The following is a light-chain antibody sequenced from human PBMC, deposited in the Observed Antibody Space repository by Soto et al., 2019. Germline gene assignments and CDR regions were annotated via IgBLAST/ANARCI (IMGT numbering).Light chain of an antibody. CDR1: QSVSSY. V-gene: IGKV3-11*01. CDR3: EQRSNWPLT. J-gene: IGKJ4*01. CDR2: DAS. Sequence: DIVLPQSPATLSLSPGERATLSCRASQSVSSYLAWYQQKPGQVPRLLIYDASNRATGIPARFSGSGSATDFTLTITRLVPEDFAVSSSEQRSNWPLTYGGGTKVEIK.